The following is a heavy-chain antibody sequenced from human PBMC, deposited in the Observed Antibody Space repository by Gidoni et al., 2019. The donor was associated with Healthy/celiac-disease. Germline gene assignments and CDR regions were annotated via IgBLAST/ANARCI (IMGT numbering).Heavy chain of an antibody. J-gene: IGHJ6*03. V-gene: IGHV3-53*02. D-gene: IGHD2-2*01. CDR2: IYRGGST. CDR1: GFTVSSNY. CDR3: AREGRYCSSTSCFYYYYYMDV. Sequence: EVQLVETGGGLIQHGGSLRLSCAASGFTVSSNYMSWVRQAPGKGLEWVSVIYRGGSTYYADSVKGRFTISRDNSKNTLYLQMNSLRAEDTAVYYCAREGRYCSSTSCFYYYYYMDVWGKGTTVTVSS.